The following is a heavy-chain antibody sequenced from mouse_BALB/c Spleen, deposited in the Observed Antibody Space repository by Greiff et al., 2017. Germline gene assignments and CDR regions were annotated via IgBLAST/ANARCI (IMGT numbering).Heavy chain of an antibody. Sequence: VQLQQSGAELVRPGTSVKISCKASGYTFTNYWLGWVKQRPGHGLEWIGDIYPGGGYTNYNEKFKGKATLTADTSSSTAYMQLSSLTSEDSAVYFCARGGGLRRADYYAMDYWGQGTSVTVSS. CDR1: GYTFTNYW. CDR2: IYPGGGYT. CDR3: ARGGGLRRADYYAMDY. V-gene: IGHV1-63*02. J-gene: IGHJ4*01. D-gene: IGHD2-4*01.